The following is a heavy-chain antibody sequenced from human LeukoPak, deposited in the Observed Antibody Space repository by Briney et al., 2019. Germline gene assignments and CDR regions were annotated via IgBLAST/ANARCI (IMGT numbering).Heavy chain of an antibody. CDR2: IKEDGSEK. J-gene: IGHJ3*01. CDR1: GFTFSSYA. V-gene: IGHV3-7*01. CDR3: ARGNDYIWGSYLPDAFAL. D-gene: IGHD3-16*02. Sequence: GGSLRLSCAASGFTFSSYAMSWVRQAPGKGLEWVANIKEDGSEKYYVESVKGRFTISRDDAMNSLYLQMNNLRAEDTAVYYCARGNDYIWGSYLPDAFALWGQGTLVTVSS.